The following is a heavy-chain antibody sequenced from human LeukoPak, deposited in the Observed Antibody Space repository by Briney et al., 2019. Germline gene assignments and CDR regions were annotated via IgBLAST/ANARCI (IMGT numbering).Heavy chain of an antibody. CDR3: ARGPVSTHGMDV. J-gene: IGHJ6*02. V-gene: IGHV1-8*01. D-gene: IGHD2-2*01. Sequence: WMGWKNPNSGRTGFAQKFQGRLTMTTNTSISTAYMELSSLTSEDTAVYYCARGPVSTHGMDVWGQGTTVTVSS. CDR2: KNPNSGRT.